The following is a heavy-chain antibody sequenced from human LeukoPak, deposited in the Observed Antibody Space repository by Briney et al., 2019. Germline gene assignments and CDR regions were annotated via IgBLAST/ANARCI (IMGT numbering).Heavy chain of an antibody. J-gene: IGHJ4*02. D-gene: IGHD3-10*01. Sequence: ASVKVSCKTSGYTFTTYGISWVRQAPGQGLEWMGWVSGSNGNTKYAQKVQGRVTMTTDTSTTTAYMEVRSLRSDDTAVYYCARDRDRMVQGVTALFDYWGQGTLVTVSS. V-gene: IGHV1-18*04. CDR2: VSGSNGNT. CDR3: ARDRDRMVQGVTALFDY. CDR1: GYTFTTYG.